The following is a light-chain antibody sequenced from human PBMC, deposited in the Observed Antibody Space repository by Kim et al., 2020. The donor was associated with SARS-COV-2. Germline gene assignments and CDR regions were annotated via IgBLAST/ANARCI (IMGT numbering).Light chain of an antibody. Sequence: AIQMTQSPSSLSASVGDRVSIACRASQGIRIYLAWYQQKPGKAPKLLIYAASTLQSGVPSRFSGSGSGTDFTLTTSSLQPEDFATYYCLQDNHYPWTFGQGTKVDIK. CDR1: QGIRIY. V-gene: IGKV1-6*01. J-gene: IGKJ1*01. CDR2: AAS. CDR3: LQDNHYPWT.